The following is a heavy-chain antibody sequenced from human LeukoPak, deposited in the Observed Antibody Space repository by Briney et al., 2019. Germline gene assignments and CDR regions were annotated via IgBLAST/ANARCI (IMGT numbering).Heavy chain of an antibody. D-gene: IGHD1-26*01. CDR1: GFTFSSYG. V-gene: IGHV3-33*06. CDR2: IWYDGSSK. J-gene: IGHJ4*02. Sequence: PGRSLRLSCAASGFTFSSYGMHWVRQAPGKGLEWVAVIWYDGSSKYYTDSVKGRFTISRDNSKNTLYLQMNSLRAEDTAVYYCAKPTEGSGSFLINYWGQGTLVTVSS. CDR3: AKPTEGSGSFLINY.